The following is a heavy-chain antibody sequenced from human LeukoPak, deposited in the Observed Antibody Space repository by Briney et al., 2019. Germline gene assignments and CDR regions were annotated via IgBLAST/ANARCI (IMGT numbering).Heavy chain of an antibody. V-gene: IGHV3-30-3*01. CDR2: ISYDGSNK. J-gene: IGHJ4*02. Sequence: GGSLTLSCAASGFTFSSYAMHWVRQAPGKGLEWVAVISYDGSNKYYADSVKGRFTISRDNSKNTLYLQMNSLRAEDTAVYYCARSSYYYDSSGPFDYWGQGTLVTVSS. CDR1: GFTFSSYA. CDR3: ARSSYYYDSSGPFDY. D-gene: IGHD3-22*01.